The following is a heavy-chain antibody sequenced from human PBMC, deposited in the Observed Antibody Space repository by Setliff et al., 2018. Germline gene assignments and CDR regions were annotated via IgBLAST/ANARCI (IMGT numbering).Heavy chain of an antibody. J-gene: IGHJ5*02. D-gene: IGHD3-10*01. Sequence: SETLSLTCTVSGGSISSYYWSWIRQPAGKGLEWIGRIYTSGSTYYNPSLKSRVTISVDTSKNQFSLKLSSVTAADTAVYYCARQPILLWFGELPSGPTDWFDPWGQGTLVTVSS. CDR3: ARQPILLWFGELPSGPTDWFDP. CDR1: GGSISSYY. CDR2: IYTSGST. V-gene: IGHV4-4*07.